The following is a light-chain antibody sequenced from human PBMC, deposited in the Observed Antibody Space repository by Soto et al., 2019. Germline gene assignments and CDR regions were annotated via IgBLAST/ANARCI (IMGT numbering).Light chain of an antibody. J-gene: IGLJ1*01. V-gene: IGLV2-8*01. CDR3: SSYTGNNNLGV. Sequence: QSALTQPPSASGSPGQSVTISCTGTSGDVGGYNFVSWYQQHPGKAPKLIIYEVTKRPSGVPDRFSGAKSGNTASLTVSGLQAEDEADYYCSSYTGNNNLGVFGTGTMLTVL. CDR2: EVT. CDR1: SGDVGGYNF.